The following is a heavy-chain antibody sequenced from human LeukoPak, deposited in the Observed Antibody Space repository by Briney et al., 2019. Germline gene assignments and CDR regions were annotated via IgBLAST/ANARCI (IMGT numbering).Heavy chain of an antibody. D-gene: IGHD3-22*01. CDR2: INPSGGST. J-gene: IGHJ4*02. CDR1: GYTFTSYY. CDR3: ARATRPWIVVLPDY. V-gene: IGHV1-46*01. Sequence: ASVKVSCKASGYTFTSYYMHWVRQAPGQGLEWMGIINPSGGSTSYAQKFQGRVTMTRDTSISTAYMELSRLRSDDTAVYYCARATRPWIVVLPDYWGQGTLVTVSS.